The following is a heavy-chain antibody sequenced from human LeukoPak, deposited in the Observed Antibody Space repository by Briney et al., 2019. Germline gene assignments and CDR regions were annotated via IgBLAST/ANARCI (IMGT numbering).Heavy chain of an antibody. Sequence: SETLSLTCTVSGGSISSGGYYWSWIRQPPGKGLEWIGYIYHSGSTYYNPSLKSRVTISVDRSKNQFSLKLSSVTAADTAVYYCAREADYGYCTNGVCYTSDYWGQGTLVTVSS. J-gene: IGHJ4*02. D-gene: IGHD2-8*01. CDR2: IYHSGST. CDR3: AREADYGYCTNGVCYTSDY. V-gene: IGHV4-30-2*01. CDR1: GGSISSGGYY.